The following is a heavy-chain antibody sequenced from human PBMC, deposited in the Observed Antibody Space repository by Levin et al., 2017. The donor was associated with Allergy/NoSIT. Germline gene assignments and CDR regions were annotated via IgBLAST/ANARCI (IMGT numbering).Heavy chain of an antibody. Sequence: ASVKVSCKASGYAFTGYYIYWVRQAPGQGLEWMGWITPNTGGTNYAQKFQGRVTMTRDTSITTAYMELSRLTSDDTAVYYCARDDYLTNSFDYWGQGTLVTVSP. CDR2: ITPNTGGT. D-gene: IGHD4-11*01. V-gene: IGHV1-2*02. J-gene: IGHJ4*02. CDR1: GYAFTGYY. CDR3: ARDDYLTNSFDY.